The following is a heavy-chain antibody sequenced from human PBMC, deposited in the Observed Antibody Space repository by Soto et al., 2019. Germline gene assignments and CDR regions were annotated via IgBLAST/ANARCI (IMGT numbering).Heavy chain of an antibody. CDR3: AKSRLSGGNSFLVDY. V-gene: IGHV3-30*18. CDR1: GFTFSSFG. D-gene: IGHD2-15*01. J-gene: IGHJ4*02. Sequence: QVQLVESGGGVVQPGRSLRLSCAASGFTFSSFGMHWFRQPPGKGLEWLAVISDDGNNKYYGDSVKGRFTVSRDNSKNTLYLQLNSLRAVDTAMYYCAKSRLSGGNSFLVDYWGQGTLVTVSS. CDR2: ISDDGNNK.